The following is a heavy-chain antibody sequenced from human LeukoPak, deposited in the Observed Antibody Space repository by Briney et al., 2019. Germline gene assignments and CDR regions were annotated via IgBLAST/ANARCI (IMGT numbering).Heavy chain of an antibody. CDR3: ARAGSSSSRDY. Sequence: GGSLRLSCAASGFTFSTYWMTWVRQAPGKGLEWVANIKEDGSEKSYVDSVKGRFTISRDNAKNSLYLQMNSLRAEDTAVYYCARAGSSSSRDYWGQGTLATVSS. CDR2: IKEDGSEK. V-gene: IGHV3-7*04. J-gene: IGHJ4*02. CDR1: GFTFSTYW. D-gene: IGHD6-6*01.